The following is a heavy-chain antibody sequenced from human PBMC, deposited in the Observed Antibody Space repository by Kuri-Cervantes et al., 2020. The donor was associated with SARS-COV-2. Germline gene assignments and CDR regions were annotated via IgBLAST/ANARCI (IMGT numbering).Heavy chain of an antibody. CDR3: ARQRVDSNYGGGDYYYGMDV. J-gene: IGHJ6*02. V-gene: IGHV5-10-1*04. CDR2: IDPSDSYT. Sequence: GESLKISCKGSGYSFTSYWISWVRQMPGKGLEWMGRIDPSDSYTNYSPSFQGQVTISADKSISTAYLQWSSLKASDTAMYYCARQRVDSNYGGGDYYYGMDVWGRGTTVTVSS. CDR1: GYSFTSYW. D-gene: IGHD4-11*01.